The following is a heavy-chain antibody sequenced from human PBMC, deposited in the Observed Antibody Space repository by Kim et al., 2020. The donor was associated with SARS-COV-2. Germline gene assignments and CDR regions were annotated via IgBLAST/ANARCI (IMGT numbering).Heavy chain of an antibody. V-gene: IGHV3-73*01. J-gene: IGHJ6*02. CDR1: GFTFSGSA. D-gene: IGHD3-9*01. CDR2: IRTKANSYAT. Sequence: GGSLRLSCAASGFTFSGSAMHWVRQASGKGLEWVGRIRTKANSYATAYAASVKGRFTVSRADSKNTVYLQMNSLKSEDTAVYYCTSTDIVSYGMDVWGQG. CDR3: TSTDIVSYGMDV.